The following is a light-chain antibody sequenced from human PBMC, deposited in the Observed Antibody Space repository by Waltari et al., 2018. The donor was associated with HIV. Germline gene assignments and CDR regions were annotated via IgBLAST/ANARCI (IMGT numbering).Light chain of an antibody. CDR1: QSLSST. Sequence: EVVMAQFPSTLSVSPGERATLSCRASQSLSSTLAWYHQRPGQAPRLLIYGASTRATGIPARFSGGGSGTEFTLTISSLQSEDFGVYYCQQYNNWPRTFGQGTKVEIQ. J-gene: IGKJ1*01. CDR2: GAS. V-gene: IGKV3-15*01. CDR3: QQYNNWPRT.